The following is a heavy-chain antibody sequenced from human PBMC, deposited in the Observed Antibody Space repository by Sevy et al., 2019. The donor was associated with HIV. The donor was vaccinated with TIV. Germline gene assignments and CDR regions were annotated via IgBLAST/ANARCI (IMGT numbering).Heavy chain of an antibody. CDR2: IKCTIDGGPPP. CDR1: GVSFSNAW. J-gene: IGHJ4*02. D-gene: IGHD3-10*01. CDR3: AKLPSTVMFREKGY. Sequence: GGSLRLSCAASGVSFSNAWMNWVRQAPGKGLEWVGHIKCTIDGGPPPRYAAPVSDRFTISKDYSSDTLYVHLQMSSLRAEDTAIYYCAKLPSTVMFREKGYWGQGTRVTVSS. V-gene: IGHV3-15*07.